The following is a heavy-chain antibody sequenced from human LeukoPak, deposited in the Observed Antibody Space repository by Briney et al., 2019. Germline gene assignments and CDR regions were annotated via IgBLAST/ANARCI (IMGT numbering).Heavy chain of an antibody. CDR2: INPSGGST. J-gene: IGHJ6*03. D-gene: IGHD6-19*01. V-gene: IGHV1-46*01. Sequence: ASVKVSCKASGYTFTSYYMHWVRQAPGQGLEWMGIINPSGGSTSYAQKFQGRVTMTRDMSTGTVYMELSSLRSEDTAVYYCARDLVAEGYMDVWGKGTTVTVSS. CDR1: GYTFTSYY. CDR3: ARDLVAEGYMDV.